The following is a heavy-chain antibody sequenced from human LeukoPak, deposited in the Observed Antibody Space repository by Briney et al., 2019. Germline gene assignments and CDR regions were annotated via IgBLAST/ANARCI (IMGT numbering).Heavy chain of an antibody. CDR3: ARQDPYYGSGSYYQYYFDY. D-gene: IGHD3-10*01. V-gene: IGHV4-34*01. J-gene: IGHJ4*02. Sequence: SETLSLTCAVYGGSFSGYYWSWIRQPPGKGLEWIGEINHSGSTNYNPSLKSRVTISVDTSKNQFSPKLSSVTAADTAVYYCARQDPYYGSGSYYQYYFDYWGQGTLVTVSS. CDR2: INHSGST. CDR1: GGSFSGYY.